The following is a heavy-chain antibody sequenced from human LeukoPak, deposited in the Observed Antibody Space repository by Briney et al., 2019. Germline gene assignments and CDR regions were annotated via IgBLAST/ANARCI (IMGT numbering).Heavy chain of an antibody. J-gene: IGHJ4*02. CDR1: GFTFSSYG. V-gene: IGHV3-33*01. Sequence: GGSLRLSCAASGFTFSSYGMHWVRQAPGKGLEWVAVIWYDGSNKYFADSVKGRFTISRDNSKNTLYLQMNSLRAEDTAVYYCARDHGSGYYYYWGQGTLVTVSS. CDR3: ARDHGSGYYYY. CDR2: IWYDGSNK. D-gene: IGHD3-22*01.